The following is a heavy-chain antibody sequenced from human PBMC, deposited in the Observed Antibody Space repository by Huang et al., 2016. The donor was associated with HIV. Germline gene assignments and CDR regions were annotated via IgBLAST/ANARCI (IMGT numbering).Heavy chain of an antibody. CDR2: VSNRASSR. D-gene: IGHD3-22*01. V-gene: IGHV3-23*01. J-gene: IGHJ4*02. CDR3: AKDLVTYDSSGSV. CDR1: GFRFSSSA. Sequence: EVHLLESGGGLVQPGGSLRLSCAASGFRFSSSALSWVRQVPGRGLEWVSTVSNRASSRHYSDSVRGRFTISRDNSKDTLYLQMNSLRAEDTALYYCAKDLVTYDSSGSVWGQGTLVTVSS.